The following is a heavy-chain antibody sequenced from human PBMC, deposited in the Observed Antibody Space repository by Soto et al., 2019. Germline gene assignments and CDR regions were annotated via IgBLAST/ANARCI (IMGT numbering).Heavy chain of an antibody. CDR2: IYYSGST. Sequence: QLQLQESGPGLVKPSETLSLTCTVSGGSISSSSYYWGWIRQPPGKGLEWIGSIYYSGSTYYNPSLKSRVTISVDTSKNQFSLKLSSVTAADTAVYYCARLNDTIFGVVIRYYFDYCGQGTLVTVSS. D-gene: IGHD3-3*01. CDR3: ARLNDTIFGVVIRYYFDY. J-gene: IGHJ4*02. V-gene: IGHV4-39*01. CDR1: GGSISSSSYY.